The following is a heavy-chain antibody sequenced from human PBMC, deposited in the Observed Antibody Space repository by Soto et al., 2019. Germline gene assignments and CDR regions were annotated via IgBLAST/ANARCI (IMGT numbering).Heavy chain of an antibody. D-gene: IGHD5-12*01. CDR3: ARDLGVGYSGYDFAFGY. V-gene: IGHV3-33*01. J-gene: IGHJ4*02. CDR2: IWYDGSNK. CDR1: GFTFSSYG. Sequence: QVQLVESGGGVVQPGRSLRLSCAASGFTFSSYGMHWVRQAPGKGLEWVAVIWYDGSNKYYADSVKGRFTISRDNSKNTLYLQMNSLRAEDTAVYYCARDLGVGYSGYDFAFGYWGQGTLVTVSS.